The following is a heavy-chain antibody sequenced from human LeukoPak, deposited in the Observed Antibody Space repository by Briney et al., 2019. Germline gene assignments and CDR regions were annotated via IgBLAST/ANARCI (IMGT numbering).Heavy chain of an antibody. CDR3: ARGDGYNFFDC. CDR1: GFTVSNNY. V-gene: IGHV3-66*01. D-gene: IGHD5-24*01. Sequence: GGSLRLSCAASGFTVSNNYMSWVRQAPGKGLEWVSVIYRVGSTYYADSVKGRFTISRDNSKNTLYLQMNSLRAEDTAMYYCARGDGYNFFDCWGQGALVTVSS. J-gene: IGHJ4*02. CDR2: IYRVGST.